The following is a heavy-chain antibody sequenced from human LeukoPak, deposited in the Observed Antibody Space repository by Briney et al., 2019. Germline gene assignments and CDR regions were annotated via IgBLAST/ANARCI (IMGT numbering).Heavy chain of an antibody. V-gene: IGHV3-20*04. CDR3: ARDLSSNWSNLGY. CDR1: GFTFADYG. CDR2: INWSGDNT. Sequence: GGPLRLLCEDSGFTFADYGLRWVRQAPGKAPQCVAGINWSGDNTFYADSVKDRFTISRDNTKKTLYLQMDNLRGDDTATYYCARDLSSNWSNLGYWGQGTLVTVSS. J-gene: IGHJ4*02. D-gene: IGHD6-13*01.